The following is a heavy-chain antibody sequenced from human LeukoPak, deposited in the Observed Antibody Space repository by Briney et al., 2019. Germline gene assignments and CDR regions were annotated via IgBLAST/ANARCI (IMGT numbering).Heavy chain of an antibody. V-gene: IGHV4-4*09. CDR1: GRSLSSYC. Sequence: SETLSLTCTVSGRSLSSYCWTWIRQPPGKGLEWIGSIYNIVNTNYNPSLKSRVTISVDTSKNQFSLKLNSVTAADTAVYYCARVHSSSWYVSHFDYWGQGTLVTVSS. CDR2: IYNIVNT. CDR3: ARVHSSSWYVSHFDY. J-gene: IGHJ4*02. D-gene: IGHD6-13*01.